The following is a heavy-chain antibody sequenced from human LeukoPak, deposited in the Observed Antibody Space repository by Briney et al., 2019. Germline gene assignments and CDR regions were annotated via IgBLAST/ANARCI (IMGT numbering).Heavy chain of an antibody. D-gene: IGHD2-21*01. CDR2: MNSDGTVT. Sequence: PGGSLRLSCAASGFTLSGYWMHWVRQAPGEGLVWVSRMNSDGTVTTYADSVRGRFTISRDNAKNTLYLQMSSLRAEDTAVYYCARYVVASACFDSWGQGTPVPSPQ. CDR3: ARYVVASACFDS. CDR1: GFTLSGYW. J-gene: IGHJ4*02. V-gene: IGHV3-74*01.